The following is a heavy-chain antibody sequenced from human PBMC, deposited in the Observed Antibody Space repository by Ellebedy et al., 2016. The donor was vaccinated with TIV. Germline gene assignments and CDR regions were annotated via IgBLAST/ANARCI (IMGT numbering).Heavy chain of an antibody. D-gene: IGHD1-26*01. Sequence: AASVKVSCKASGYTFSGYYLHWVRQAPGQGLEWMGWINPQSGDTSYAQTFHGSVTMTRDTSTGTVYMELSSLRSHDTALYYCARGGIVEADMRFDYWGQGTLVTVSP. J-gene: IGHJ4*02. V-gene: IGHV1-2*04. CDR3: ARGGIVEADMRFDY. CDR1: GYTFSGYY. CDR2: INPQSGDT.